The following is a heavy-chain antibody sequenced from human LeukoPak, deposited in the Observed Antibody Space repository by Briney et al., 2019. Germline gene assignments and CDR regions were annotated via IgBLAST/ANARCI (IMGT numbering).Heavy chain of an antibody. Sequence: SETLSLTCTVSGGSISSYYWSWIWQPAGKGLEWIGRIYATGSTNYNPSLKSRVTMSVDTSKNQFSLNLNSVTAADTAVYYCARVGYSSGWYPLDYWGQGTLVTVSS. CDR1: GGSISSYY. CDR3: ARVGYSSGWYPLDY. J-gene: IGHJ4*02. CDR2: IYATGST. D-gene: IGHD6-19*01. V-gene: IGHV4-4*07.